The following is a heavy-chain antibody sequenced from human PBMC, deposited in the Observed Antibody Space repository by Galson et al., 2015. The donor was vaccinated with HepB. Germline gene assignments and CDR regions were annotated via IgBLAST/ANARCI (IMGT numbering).Heavy chain of an antibody. CDR1: GFIFSSYG. CDR3: AKGTTNIDY. CDR2: IGGSSSNT. D-gene: IGHD1-1*01. Sequence: SLRLSCAASGFIFSSYGMNWVRQAPGKGLEWVSAIGGSSSNTDYADSVKGRFTISRDNSKNTLFLQMNNLRVEDTAVYYCAKGTTNIDYWCQGTLVTFSS. J-gene: IGHJ4*01. V-gene: IGHV3-23*01.